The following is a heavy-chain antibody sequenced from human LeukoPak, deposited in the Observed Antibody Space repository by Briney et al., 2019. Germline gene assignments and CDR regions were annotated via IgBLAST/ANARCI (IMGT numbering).Heavy chain of an antibody. CDR3: ARHRAYYDSSGYYISNGFDY. Sequence: PGGSLRLSCAASGFTVSSGYMSWVRQAPGKGLEWVSVIYSGGSTYYADSVKGRFTISRDNSKNTLYLQMNSLRAEDTAVYYCARHRAYYDSSGYYISNGFDYWGQGTLVTVSS. J-gene: IGHJ4*02. V-gene: IGHV3-53*01. CDR1: GFTVSSGY. CDR2: IYSGGST. D-gene: IGHD3-22*01.